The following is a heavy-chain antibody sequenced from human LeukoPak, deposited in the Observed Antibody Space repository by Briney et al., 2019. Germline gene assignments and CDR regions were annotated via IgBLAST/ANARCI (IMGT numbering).Heavy chain of an antibody. Sequence: GASVKVSCKVSGYTLTELSMHWVRQAPGKGLEWMGGFDPEDGETVYAQKFQGRVTMTEDTSTDTAYMELSSLRSEDTAVYYCATVRLFHCSGGSCYDHWGQGTLVTVSS. CDR1: GYTLTELS. J-gene: IGHJ5*02. V-gene: IGHV1-24*01. CDR3: ATVRLFHCSGGSCYDH. CDR2: FDPEDGET. D-gene: IGHD2-15*01.